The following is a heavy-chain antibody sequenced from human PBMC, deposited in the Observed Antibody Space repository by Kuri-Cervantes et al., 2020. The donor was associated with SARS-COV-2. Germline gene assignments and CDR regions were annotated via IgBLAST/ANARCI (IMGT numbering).Heavy chain of an antibody. D-gene: IGHD3-9*01. CDR2: ISSSSSYI. Sequence: GESLKISCAASRFMFSCDRMNWVRQAPGKGLEWVSSISSSSSYIYYADSVKGRFTISRDNAKNSLYLQMNSLRAEDTAVYYCARGPRVYDILTGYYCAFDIWGQGTMVTVSS. J-gene: IGHJ3*02. CDR1: RFMFSCDR. CDR3: ARGPRVYDILTGYYCAFDI. V-gene: IGHV3-21*01.